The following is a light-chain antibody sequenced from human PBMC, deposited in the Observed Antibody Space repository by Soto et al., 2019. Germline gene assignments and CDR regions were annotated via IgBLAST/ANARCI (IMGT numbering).Light chain of an antibody. Sequence: QSALTQPASVSGSPGQSITISCTGTGSDVGGYDYVSWYQQNPGKAPKLMIYEVSNRPSEVSNRFSGSKSGNTASLTISGLQAEDEADYHCSSYTSSNTWVFGGGTKVTVL. CDR2: EVS. CDR3: SSYTSSNTWV. V-gene: IGLV2-14*01. CDR1: GSDVGGYDY. J-gene: IGLJ3*02.